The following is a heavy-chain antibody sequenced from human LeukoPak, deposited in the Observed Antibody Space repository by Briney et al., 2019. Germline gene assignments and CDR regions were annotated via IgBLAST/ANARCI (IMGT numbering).Heavy chain of an antibody. J-gene: IGHJ6*04. CDR1: GFTFSSYS. CDR2: INQDGSEK. D-gene: IGHD3/OR15-3a*01. CDR3: ARTLDSALDV. Sequence: PGGSLRLSCAASGFTFSSYSMTWVRQAPGKGLEWVANINQDGSEKYYVDSVKGRSTISRDNAKNSLYLQMNSLRAEDTAVYYCARTLDSALDVWGNGTTVTVSS. V-gene: IGHV3-7*01.